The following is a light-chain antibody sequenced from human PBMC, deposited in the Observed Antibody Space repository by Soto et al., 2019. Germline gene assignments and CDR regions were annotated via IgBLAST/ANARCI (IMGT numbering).Light chain of an antibody. J-gene: IGKJ3*01. V-gene: IGKV3-20*01. CDR2: GAS. CDR1: QSVTTAY. Sequence: ELVLTQSPGTLSLSAGERATLSCRASQSVTTAYLAWYQQRPGQAPRLLIYGASSRAAGIPDRFSGSGSGTDFTLTISRLEPEDFAVYYCQQYGSSSPTVGPGTKVDSK. CDR3: QQYGSSSPT.